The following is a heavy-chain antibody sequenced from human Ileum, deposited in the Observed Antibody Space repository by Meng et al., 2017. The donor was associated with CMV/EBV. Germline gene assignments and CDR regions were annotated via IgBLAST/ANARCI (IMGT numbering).Heavy chain of an antibody. D-gene: IGHD2-2*01. CDR3: ASLRCSSTSCYGGVDY. Sequence: SETLSLTCTVSGDSISSNSYYWGWIRRSPGTGLEWIGTIYNTGTTVYNPSLKSRVTISVDTFKNQFSLKLSSVTAADTAVYYCASLRCSSTSCYGGVDYWGQGTLVTVSS. CDR1: GDSISSNSYY. V-gene: IGHV4-39*07. CDR2: IYNTGTT. J-gene: IGHJ4*02.